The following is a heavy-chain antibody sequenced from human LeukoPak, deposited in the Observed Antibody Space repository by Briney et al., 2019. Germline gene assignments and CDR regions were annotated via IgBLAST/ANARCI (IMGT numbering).Heavy chain of an antibody. CDR2: IYSTGS. D-gene: IGHD1-26*01. J-gene: IGHJ4*02. Sequence: SETLALTCSVSGGSISSSYWSWLRQSPGKGLEWIGYIYSTGSNYNPSLESRATISIDTSKGQFSLKLISVTAADTAVYYCARGGSYYQDNWGQGTLVAVSS. CDR3: ARGGSYYQDN. CDR1: GGSISSSY. V-gene: IGHV4-4*08.